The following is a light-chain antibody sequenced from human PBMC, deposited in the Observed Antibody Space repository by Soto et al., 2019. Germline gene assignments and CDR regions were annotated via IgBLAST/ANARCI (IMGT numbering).Light chain of an antibody. J-gene: IGLJ3*02. CDR2: GNR. CDR3: QAYDYSLTASV. Sequence: QSVLTQPPSVSGAPGQRVTLSCTGNSSNLGAGYDVRWYQQLPGAAPKLVIFGNRKRPSGVPERFSGSKSGTSASLAITGLQAEDEADYYCQAYDYSLTASVFGGGTKLTVL. V-gene: IGLV1-40*01. CDR1: SSNLGAGYD.